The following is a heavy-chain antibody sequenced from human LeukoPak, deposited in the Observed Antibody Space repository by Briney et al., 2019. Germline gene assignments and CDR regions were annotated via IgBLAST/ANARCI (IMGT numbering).Heavy chain of an antibody. CDR3: ARDGGLTGGYFDY. J-gene: IGHJ4*02. Sequence: GGSLRLSCAASGFTFSSYAMSWVRQAPGKGLEWVSLIYSDDNTYYADSVKGRFTISRDNSKNTLYLQMNSLRAEDTGVFYCARDGGLTGGYFDYWGQGTLVTVSS. V-gene: IGHV3-53*01. CDR2: IYSDDNT. CDR1: GFTFSSYA. D-gene: IGHD7-27*01.